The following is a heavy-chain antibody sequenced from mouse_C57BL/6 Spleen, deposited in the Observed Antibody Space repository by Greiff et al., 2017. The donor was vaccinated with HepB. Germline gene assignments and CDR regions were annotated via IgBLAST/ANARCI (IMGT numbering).Heavy chain of an antibody. CDR2: ISYDGSN. CDR3: AREGNSNSLAY. J-gene: IGHJ3*01. D-gene: IGHD2-5*01. V-gene: IGHV3-6*01. Sequence: EVKLEESGPGLVKPSQSLSLTCSVTGYSITSGYYWNWIRQFPGNKLEWMGYISYDGSNNYNPSLKNRISITRDTSKNQFFLKLNSVTTEDTATYYCAREGNSNSLAYWGQGTLVTVSA. CDR1: GYSITSGYY.